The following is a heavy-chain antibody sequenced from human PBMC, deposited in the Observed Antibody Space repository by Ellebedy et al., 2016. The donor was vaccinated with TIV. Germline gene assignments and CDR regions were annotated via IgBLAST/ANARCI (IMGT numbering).Heavy chain of an antibody. Sequence: PGGSLRLSCAASGFSITNNYMNWVRQAPGKGLEWVSVIYTSGSTFYADSVKGRFTISRDISQNTVFLQMTILRAEDTAIYYCAREPSNWNSCDYWGQGTLVTVSS. CDR1: GFSITNNY. CDR3: AREPSNWNSCDY. CDR2: IYTSGST. J-gene: IGHJ4*02. D-gene: IGHD1-20*01. V-gene: IGHV3-66*01.